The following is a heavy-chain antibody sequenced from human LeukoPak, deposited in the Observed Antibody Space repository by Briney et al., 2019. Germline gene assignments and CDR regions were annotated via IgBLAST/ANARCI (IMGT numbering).Heavy chain of an antibody. D-gene: IGHD5-24*01. CDR3: ARDRRDGYNYYFDY. CDR1: GGSISSYY. V-gene: IGHV4-59*01. Sequence: PSETLSLTCTVSGGSISSYYWIWIRQPPGKGLEWIGYIYHSGSTDYNPSLKSRVTISVDTSKNQFSLKLSSVTAADTAVYYCARDRRDGYNYYFDYWGQGALVTVSS. CDR2: IYHSGST. J-gene: IGHJ4*02.